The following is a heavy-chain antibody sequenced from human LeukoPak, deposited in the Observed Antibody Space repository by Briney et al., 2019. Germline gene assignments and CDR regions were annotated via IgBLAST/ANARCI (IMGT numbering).Heavy chain of an antibody. Sequence: GGSLRLSCTTSGFAFDDFAMSWVRQPAGKGLEWVGFIRRRAYGGAAEYAASVKGRFIISRDDSKGIAYLQMNSLKTEGTAVYYCSRNGLVDFDYWGQGSRVIVSP. CDR2: IRRRAYGGAA. CDR3: SRNGLVDFDY. V-gene: IGHV3-49*04. J-gene: IGHJ4*02. CDR1: GFAFDDFA.